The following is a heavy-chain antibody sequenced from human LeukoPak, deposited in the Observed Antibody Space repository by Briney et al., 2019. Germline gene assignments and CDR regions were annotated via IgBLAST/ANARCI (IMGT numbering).Heavy chain of an antibody. CDR2: IYYSGTT. D-gene: IGHD5-18*01. CDR1: GXSINSGSDY. V-gene: IGHV4-39*01. Sequence: KPSETLSLTCSVSGXSINSGSDYWGWIRQPPGKGLEWIGNIYYSGTTYYNPSLKSRVTISVDTSKNQFSLKLSSVTAADTAVYYCARQGWIQLWLAFDYWGQGTLVTVSS. CDR3: ARQGWIQLWLAFDY. J-gene: IGHJ4*02.